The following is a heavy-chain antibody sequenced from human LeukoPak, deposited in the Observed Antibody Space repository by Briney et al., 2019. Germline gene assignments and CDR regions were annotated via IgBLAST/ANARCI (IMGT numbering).Heavy chain of an antibody. CDR3: ARGGDSSSWILAQMFDY. Sequence: ASVKVSCKASGYTFTSYYMHWVRQAPGQGLEWMGWISAYNGNTNYAQKLQGRVTMTTDTSTSTAYMELRSLRSGDTAVYYCARGGDSSSWILAQMFDYWGQGTLVTVSS. J-gene: IGHJ4*02. CDR2: ISAYNGNT. D-gene: IGHD6-13*01. CDR1: GYTFTSYY. V-gene: IGHV1-18*04.